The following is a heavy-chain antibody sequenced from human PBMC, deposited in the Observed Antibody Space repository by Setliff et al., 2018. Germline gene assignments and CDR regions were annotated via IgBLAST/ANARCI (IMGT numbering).Heavy chain of an antibody. Sequence: GGSLRLSCAASGFTFSTYSMNWVRQAPGRGLEWVSSISSSSSYIYYADSVKGRFTISRGNAKNSLYLQMNSLRADDTAVYFCARLVDYYYYYMDVWGKGTTVTVSS. CDR3: ARLVDYYYYYMDV. CDR2: ISSSSSYI. J-gene: IGHJ6*03. V-gene: IGHV3-21*01. D-gene: IGHD2-2*01. CDR1: GFTFSTYS.